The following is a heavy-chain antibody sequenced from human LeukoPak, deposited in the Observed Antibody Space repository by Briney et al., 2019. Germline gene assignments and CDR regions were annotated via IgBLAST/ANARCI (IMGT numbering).Heavy chain of an antibody. D-gene: IGHD2-15*01. J-gene: IGHJ6*02. CDR2: ISSSGGNT. CDR3: VRGYSFGPYGMDV. V-gene: IGHV3-23*01. CDR1: GITFSRYA. Sequence: GGSLRLSCAASGITFSRYAMNWVRQAPGKGLEWVSAISSSGGNTYYADSVKGRFTISRDNSKNTLYLQMSSLRAEDTAVYFCVRGYSFGPYGMDVWGQGTTVTVSS.